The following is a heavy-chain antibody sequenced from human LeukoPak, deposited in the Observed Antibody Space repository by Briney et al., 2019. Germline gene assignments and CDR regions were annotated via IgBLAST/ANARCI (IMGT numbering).Heavy chain of an antibody. V-gene: IGHV3-15*01. J-gene: IGHJ4*02. CDR2: IKSKTEGGTA. CDR3: TTCRSYSDV. Sequence: GGSLILSCAASGFTFSSYWMHWVRQAPGKGLEWVGRIKSKTEGGTADYAAPVKGRFTISRDDSNNTVFLQMNNLKIEDTAVYYCTTCRSYSDVWGQGTLVTVSS. D-gene: IGHD2-15*01. CDR1: GFTFSSYW.